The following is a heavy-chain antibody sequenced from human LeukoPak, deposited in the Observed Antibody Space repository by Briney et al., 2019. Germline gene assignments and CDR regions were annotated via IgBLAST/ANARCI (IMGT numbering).Heavy chain of an antibody. CDR2: FDPEDGET. V-gene: IGHV1-24*01. CDR3: ARANPEYSSSLDY. Sequence: ASVKVSCKVSGYTLTELSMHWVRQAPGKGLEWMGGFDPEDGETIYAQKFQGRVTMTEDTSTDTAYMELSRLRSDDTAVYYCARANPEYSSSLDYWGQGTLVTVSS. D-gene: IGHD6-6*01. CDR1: GYTLTELS. J-gene: IGHJ4*02.